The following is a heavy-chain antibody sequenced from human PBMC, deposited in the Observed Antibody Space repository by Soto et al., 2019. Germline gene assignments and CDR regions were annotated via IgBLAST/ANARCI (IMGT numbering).Heavy chain of an antibody. D-gene: IGHD3-10*01. J-gene: IGHJ6*02. CDR1: GGTFSSYA. CDR2: IIPIFATA. Sequence: SVKVSCKASGGTFSSYAISWVRQAPGQGLEWMGGIIPIFATANYAQKFQGRVTITADKSTSPAYMGLSSLRSEETAVYYCARDRGSINYYGMDVWGQGTTVTV. V-gene: IGHV1-69*06. CDR3: ARDRGSINYYGMDV.